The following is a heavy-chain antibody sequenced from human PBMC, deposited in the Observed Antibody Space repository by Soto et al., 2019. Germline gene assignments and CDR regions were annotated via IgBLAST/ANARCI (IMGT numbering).Heavy chain of an antibody. CDR3: ARAGSSGWYDLDY. CDR1: GYTFTGYY. CDR2: INPNSGGT. Sequence: ASVKVSCKASGYTFTGYYMHWVRQAPGQGLEWMGWINPNSGGTNYAQKFQGRVTMTRDTSISTAYMELSRLRSDDTAVYYCARAGSSGWYDLDYWGQGTLVTAPQ. V-gene: IGHV1-2*02. J-gene: IGHJ4*02. D-gene: IGHD6-19*01.